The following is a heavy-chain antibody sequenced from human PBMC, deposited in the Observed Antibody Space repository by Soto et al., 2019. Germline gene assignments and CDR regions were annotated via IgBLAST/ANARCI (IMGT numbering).Heavy chain of an antibody. Sequence: PGESMKISSQGFGESFTSSWVGWVRQMPGKGLEWMGIINPVDSDTRYSPSFQGQVTISVDKSITTAYLQWSSLKASGTAMYYCARGFLRPPSTPNFDDWVLGTLVTVSS. CDR1: GESFTSSW. CDR3: ARGFLRPPSTPNFDD. D-gene: IGHD3-10*01. CDR2: INPVDSDT. J-gene: IGHJ4*02. V-gene: IGHV5-51*01.